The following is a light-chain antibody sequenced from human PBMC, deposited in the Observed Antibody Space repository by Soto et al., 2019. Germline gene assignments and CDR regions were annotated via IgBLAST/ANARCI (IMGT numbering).Light chain of an antibody. CDR2: EVT. V-gene: IGLV2-8*01. CDR1: STDVGAYNY. Sequence: QSALTQPPSASGSPGQSVTISCTGTSTDVGAYNYVSWYQQRPGKAPKLMIFEVTKRPSGVPDRFSGSKSGNTASLTVSGVQADDEADYYCSSYAGSNSFVFGPGTKVTVL. CDR3: SSYAGSNSFV. J-gene: IGLJ1*01.